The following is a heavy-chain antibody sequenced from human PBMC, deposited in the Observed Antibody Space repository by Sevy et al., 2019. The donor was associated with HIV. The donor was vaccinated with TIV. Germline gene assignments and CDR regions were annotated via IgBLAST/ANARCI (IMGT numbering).Heavy chain of an antibody. D-gene: IGHD6-13*01. CDR2: IYYSGST. CDR1: GGSISSSSYY. V-gene: IGHV4-39*01. CDR3: ARHSVDPEQQLVLFFDY. Sequence: SETLSLTCTVSGGSISSSSYYWGWIRQPPGKGLEWIGSIYYSGSTYYNPSLKSRVTISVDTSKNQFSLKLSSVTAADTAVYYCARHSVDPEQQLVLFFDYWGQRTLVTVSS. J-gene: IGHJ4*02.